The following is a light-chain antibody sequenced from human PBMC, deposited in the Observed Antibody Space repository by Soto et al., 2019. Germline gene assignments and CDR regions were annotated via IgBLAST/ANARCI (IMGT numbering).Light chain of an antibody. V-gene: IGLV2-14*03. CDR1: SSGIDSYNH. Sequence: QSVLTQPASVAGSPGQSIRISYSGTSSGIDSYNHVPWYQKFPGKRHKLMIHVVSDRHSAVYDGFSGSKSGITASLNISGLQTEDEADYSSISYTDRPSYLFGTGTKVTVL. CDR2: VVS. J-gene: IGLJ1*01. CDR3: ISYTDRPSYL.